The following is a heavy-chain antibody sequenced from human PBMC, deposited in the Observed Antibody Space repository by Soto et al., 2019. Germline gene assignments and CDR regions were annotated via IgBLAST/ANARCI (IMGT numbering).Heavy chain of an antibody. CDR1: GYTFTGYY. CDR3: ARGSLRRGYSGYTGDY. J-gene: IGHJ4*02. Sequence: ASVKVSCKASGYTFTGYYMHWVRQAPGQGLEWMGWIIPNFGTANYAQKFQGRVTITADESTSTAYMELSSLRSEDTAVYYCARGSLRRGYSGYTGDYWGQGTLVTVSS. V-gene: IGHV1-69*13. CDR2: IIPNFGTA. D-gene: IGHD5-12*01.